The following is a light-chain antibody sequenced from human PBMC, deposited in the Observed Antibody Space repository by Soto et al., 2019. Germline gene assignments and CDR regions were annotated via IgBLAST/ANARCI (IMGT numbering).Light chain of an antibody. CDR1: QSVHSSH. Sequence: EIVLTQSPGTLSLSPGKRATLSCWASQSVHSSHLAWYQQRPGQPPRLLIYGASSRATGIPDRFSGSGSGTVFTLTIRRLEPEDFAVYYCQQYGSSPRTFGQGTKVDIK. V-gene: IGKV3-20*01. J-gene: IGKJ1*01. CDR2: GAS. CDR3: QQYGSSPRT.